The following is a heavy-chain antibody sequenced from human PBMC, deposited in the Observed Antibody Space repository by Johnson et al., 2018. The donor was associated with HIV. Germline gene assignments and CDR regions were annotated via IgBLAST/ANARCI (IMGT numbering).Heavy chain of an antibody. Sequence: VQLVESGGGVVLPGGSLRLSCAASGFTFSSYAMHWVRQAPGKGLEWLAIISYDGGNKYYADSVKGRFTISRDSSKSTLYLQMGSLTPEDTAVYYCARGRKDIAAADGLDNDAFDMWGQGTLVTVSS. CDR1: GFTFSSYA. V-gene: IGHV3-30*03. J-gene: IGHJ3*02. D-gene: IGHD6-13*01. CDR2: ISYDGGNK. CDR3: ARGRKDIAAADGLDNDAFDM.